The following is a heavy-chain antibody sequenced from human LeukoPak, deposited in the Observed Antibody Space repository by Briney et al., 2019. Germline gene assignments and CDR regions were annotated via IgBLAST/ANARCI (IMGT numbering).Heavy chain of an antibody. Sequence: ASVTVSCKVSGYTLTELSMHWVRQAPGKGLEWMGGFDPEDGETIYAQKFQGRVTMTEDTSTDTAYMELSSLRSEDTAVYYCATVPQYGDYSSWFDPWGQGTLVTVSS. CDR1: GYTLTELS. J-gene: IGHJ5*02. D-gene: IGHD4-17*01. V-gene: IGHV1-24*01. CDR3: ATVPQYGDYSSWFDP. CDR2: FDPEDGET.